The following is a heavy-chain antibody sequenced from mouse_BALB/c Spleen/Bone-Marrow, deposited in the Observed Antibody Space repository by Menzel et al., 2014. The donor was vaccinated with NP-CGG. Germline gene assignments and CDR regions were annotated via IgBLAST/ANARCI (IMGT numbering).Heavy chain of an antibody. D-gene: IGHD2-13*01. CDR2: ISNKANGYTT. CDR1: GFTFPDYY. J-gene: IGHJ2*01. V-gene: IGHV7-3*02. CDR3: ARYGDDYFDY. Sequence: EVHLVESGGGLVRPGGSLRLSCAPSGFTFPDYYMSWVRQPPGKALEWLGFISNKANGYTTEYSASVKGRFTISRDNSQSILYLQMNTLRAEDSATYYCARYGDDYFDYWGQGTTLTGSS.